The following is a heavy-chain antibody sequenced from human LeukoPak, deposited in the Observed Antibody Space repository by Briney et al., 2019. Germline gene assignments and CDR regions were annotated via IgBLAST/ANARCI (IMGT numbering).Heavy chain of an antibody. CDR1: GFTFSSFG. D-gene: IGHD6-6*01. V-gene: IGHV3-23*01. J-gene: IGHJ4*02. CDR3: AKRVPYSSSSVYFDK. Sequence: GGSLRPSCIASGFTFSSFGMNWGRQAPAKGLEWVSAISDEGRNTYYGDSGKGRFTISRDNSKNTMYLQVNSMRTAATAVYYCAKRVPYSSSSVYFDKWGQGTPVTVSS. CDR2: ISDEGRNT.